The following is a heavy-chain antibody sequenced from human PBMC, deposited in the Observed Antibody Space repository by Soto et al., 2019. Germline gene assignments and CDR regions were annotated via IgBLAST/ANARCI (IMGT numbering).Heavy chain of an antibody. D-gene: IGHD3-16*01. J-gene: IGHJ4*02. V-gene: IGHV4-59*11. CDR3: TVGGAGHPFDY. CDR2: IHYSGST. CDR1: GVSITSHY. Sequence: QVQLQESGPGLVKPSETLSLTCTVSGVSITSHYWTWIRQPPGKGLEWIGNIHYSGSTNYRPSLKGLVIISVDTSENQSSLKLSSVTTAATAVYYCTVGGAGHPFDYWGQGTLVTVSS.